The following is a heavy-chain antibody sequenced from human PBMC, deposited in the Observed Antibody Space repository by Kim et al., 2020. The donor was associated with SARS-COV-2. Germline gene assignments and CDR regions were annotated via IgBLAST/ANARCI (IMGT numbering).Heavy chain of an antibody. CDR3: ARSDYYDSSGYYYYYYYGKDV. Sequence: GGSLRLSCAASGFTFSSYEMNWVRQAPGKGLEWVSYISSSGSTIYYADPVKGRFTISRDNAKNSLYLQMNSLRAEDTAVYYCARSDYYDSSGYYYYYYYGKDVWGQGTTVTVSS. V-gene: IGHV3-48*03. D-gene: IGHD3-22*01. J-gene: IGHJ6*02. CDR1: GFTFSSYE. CDR2: ISSSGSTI.